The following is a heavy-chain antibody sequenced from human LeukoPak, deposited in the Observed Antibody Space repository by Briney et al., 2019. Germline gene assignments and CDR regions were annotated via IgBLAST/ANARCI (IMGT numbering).Heavy chain of an antibody. D-gene: IGHD3-3*01. CDR2: ISGSGGST. CDR1: GFTFSSYA. V-gene: IGHV3-23*01. CDR3: AKDGWSGYNPVGFGY. J-gene: IGHJ4*02. Sequence: GGSLRLSCAASGFTFSSYATSWVRQAPGKGLEWVSAISGSGGSTYYADSVKGRFTISRDNSKNTLYLQMNSLRAEDTAVYYCAKDGWSGYNPVGFGYWGQGTLVTVSS.